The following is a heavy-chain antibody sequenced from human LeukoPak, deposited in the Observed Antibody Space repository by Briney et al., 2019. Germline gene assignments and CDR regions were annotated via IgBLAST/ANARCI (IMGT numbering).Heavy chain of an antibody. J-gene: IGHJ6*03. CDR1: GGTFSSYT. CDR3: ARTGYCTNGVCYAHYYYYYMDV. Sequence: SVKVSCKASGGTFSSYTISWVRQAPGQGLEWMGRIIPILGIANYPQKCQGRVTITADKSTSTAYMELSRLRSEDTAVYYCARTGYCTNGVCYAHYYYYYMDVWGKGTTVTVSS. D-gene: IGHD2-8*01. CDR2: IIPILGIA. V-gene: IGHV1-69*02.